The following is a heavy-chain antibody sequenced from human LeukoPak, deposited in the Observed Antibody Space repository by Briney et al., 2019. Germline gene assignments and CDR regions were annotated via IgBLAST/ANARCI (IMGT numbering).Heavy chain of an antibody. V-gene: IGHV1-69*13. CDR1: GGTFSSYA. D-gene: IGHD3-10*01. CDR2: IIPIFGTA. J-gene: IGHJ3*02. Sequence: GASVKVSCKASGGTFSSYAISWVRQAPGQGLEWMGGIIPIFGTANYAQKFQGRVTITADESTSTAYMELSSLRSEDTAVYYCARAPVMVRGLHAFDIWGQGTMVTVSS. CDR3: ARAPVMVRGLHAFDI.